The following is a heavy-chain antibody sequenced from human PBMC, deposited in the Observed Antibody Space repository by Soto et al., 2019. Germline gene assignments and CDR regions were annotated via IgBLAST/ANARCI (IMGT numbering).Heavy chain of an antibody. V-gene: IGHV3-30-3*01. CDR2: ISYDGSNK. CDR3: ARLEGVPNISLAHYGMDV. CDR1: GFTFSSYA. J-gene: IGHJ6*02. Sequence: QVQLVESGGGVVQPGRSLRLSCAASGFTFSSYAMHWVRQAPGKGLEWVAVISYDGSNKYYADSVKGRFTISRDNSKNTLYLQMSSGRAEDTAVYYCARLEGVPNISLAHYGMDVWGQGTTVTVS.